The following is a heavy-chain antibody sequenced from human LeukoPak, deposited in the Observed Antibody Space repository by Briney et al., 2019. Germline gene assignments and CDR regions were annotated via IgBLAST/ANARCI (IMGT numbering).Heavy chain of an antibody. V-gene: IGHV4-39*07. D-gene: IGHD6-19*01. CDR1: GASISNRNYY. CDR2: IHYNGAT. CDR3: ARVDKQWLVLPAYYYYMDV. Sequence: SETLSLTCTVSGASISNRNYYWGWIRQPPGKGLEWIAIIHYNGATYYNPSLKSRVTISVDKSKNQFSLKLSSVTAADTAVYYCARVDKQWLVLPAYYYYMDVWGKGTTVTVSS. J-gene: IGHJ6*03.